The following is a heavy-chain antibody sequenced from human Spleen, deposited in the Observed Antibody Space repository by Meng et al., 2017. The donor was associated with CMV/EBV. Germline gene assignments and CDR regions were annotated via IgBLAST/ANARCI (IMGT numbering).Heavy chain of an antibody. CDR1: AFTFSSYY. V-gene: IGHV3-21*01. D-gene: IGHD3-22*01. J-gene: IGHJ6*02. Sequence: GESLKISCATSAFTFSSYYMNWVRQAPGKGLEWVSSISSSGSYINYADSVKGRFTIPRDDAKNLLYLQMNSLRGEDTAVYYCAKRGDSSGTYAMDVWGQGTTVTVSS. CDR3: AKRGDSSGTYAMDV. CDR2: ISSSGSYI.